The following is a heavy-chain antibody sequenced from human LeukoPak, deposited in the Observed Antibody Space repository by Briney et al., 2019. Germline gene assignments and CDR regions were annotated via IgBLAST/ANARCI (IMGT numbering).Heavy chain of an antibody. V-gene: IGHV4-34*01. CDR1: GGSFSGYY. J-gene: IGHJ5*02. CDR2: INHSGST. CDR3: ARAGRVYSSSWYRSGWFDP. D-gene: IGHD6-13*01. Sequence: PSETLSLTCAVYGGSFSGYYWSWIRQPPGKGLEWIGEINHSGSTNYNPSLKSLVTISVDTSKNQFSLKLSSVTAADTAVYYCARAGRVYSSSWYRSGWFDPWGQGTLVTVSS.